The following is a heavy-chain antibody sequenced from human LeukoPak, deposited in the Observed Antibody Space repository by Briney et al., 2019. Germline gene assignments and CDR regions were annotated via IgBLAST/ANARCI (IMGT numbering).Heavy chain of an antibody. D-gene: IGHD3-22*01. CDR2: IYYSGST. CDR1: GGSISSYY. CDR3: ARGLWYYDSSGYYGGYYYYYYMDV. Sequence: KASETLSLTCTVSGGSISSYYWSWLRQPPGKGLEWLGYIYYSGSTNYNPSLKSRVTISVDTSKNQFSLKLSSVTAADTAVYYCARGLWYYDSSGYYGGYYYYYYMDVWGKGTTVTVSS. J-gene: IGHJ6*03. V-gene: IGHV4-59*01.